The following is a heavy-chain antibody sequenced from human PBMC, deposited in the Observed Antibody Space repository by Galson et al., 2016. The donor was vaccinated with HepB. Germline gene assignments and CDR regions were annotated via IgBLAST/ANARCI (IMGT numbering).Heavy chain of an antibody. CDR1: GFNFDSYA. Sequence: SLRLSCAASGFNFDSYAMSWVRQAPGKGLEWVSAISGGGSHTYYADSVKGRFTISRDNSKNTLYLQMSSLGGDDTAVYYCAKDYKGYSSRPRWFAPWGQGTLVGVSS. J-gene: IGHJ5*02. V-gene: IGHV3-23*01. CDR3: AKDYKGYSSRPRWFAP. D-gene: IGHD5-12*01. CDR2: ISGGGSHT.